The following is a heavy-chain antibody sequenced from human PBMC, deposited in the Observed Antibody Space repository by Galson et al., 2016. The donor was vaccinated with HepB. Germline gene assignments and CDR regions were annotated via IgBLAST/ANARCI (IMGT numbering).Heavy chain of an antibody. CDR3: ARYFIVAPHDYYYGMYV. CDR1: GFTFSDYY. V-gene: IGHV3-11*01. D-gene: IGHD2-15*01. Sequence: SLRLSCAASGFTFSDYYMSWIRQAPGKGLEWVSYISSSGSLIYYADSVKGRFTVSRDNAKNSLYLQMNSLRDEDTAVYYCARYFIVAPHDYYYGMYVWGQGTTVTVSS. CDR2: ISSSGSLI. J-gene: IGHJ6*02.